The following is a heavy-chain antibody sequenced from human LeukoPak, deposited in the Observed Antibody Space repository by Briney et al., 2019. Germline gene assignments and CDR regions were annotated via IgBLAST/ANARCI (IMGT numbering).Heavy chain of an antibody. V-gene: IGHV3-33*01. CDR3: ARDPSRYMDV. CDR1: GFTFSRHG. D-gene: IGHD3-9*01. J-gene: IGHJ6*02. CDR2: IWYDGSNK. Sequence: GGSLRLSCAVSGFTFSRHGMHWVRQAPGKGLEWVAAIWYDGSNKYYADSVKGRFTISRDDSKNTLYLQMGSLRVEDTAVYYCARDPSRYMDVWGQGTTVTVSS.